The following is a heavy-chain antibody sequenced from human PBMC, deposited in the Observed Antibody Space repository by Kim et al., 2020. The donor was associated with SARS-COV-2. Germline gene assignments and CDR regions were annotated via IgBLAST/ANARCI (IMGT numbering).Heavy chain of an antibody. D-gene: IGHD3-22*01. Sequence: ASVKVSCKASGYIFTGYYMHWVRQAPGQGLEWMGRINPNSGGTNYAQKFQGRVTMTRDTSISTAYMELSRLRTDDTAVYYCARGHYYYESSGYLSYDYWGQGTLVTVSS. J-gene: IGHJ4*02. CDR3: ARGHYYYESSGYLSYDY. V-gene: IGHV1-2*06. CDR1: GYIFTGYY. CDR2: INPNSGGT.